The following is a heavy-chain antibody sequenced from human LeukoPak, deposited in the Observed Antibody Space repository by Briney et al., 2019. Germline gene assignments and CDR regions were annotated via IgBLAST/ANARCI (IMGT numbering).Heavy chain of an antibody. D-gene: IGHD1-1*01. CDR3: ATGTTSGSYYFAY. Sequence: PGRSLRLSCEASGFMFSIFGMHWVRQAPGKGLEWVAIVWYDGGFKNYADSVKGRFTISKDNSKNTVYLEMNSLRAEDTAVYYCATGTTSGSYYFAYWGQGTLVTVSS. V-gene: IGHV3-33*01. CDR2: VWYDGGFK. CDR1: GFMFSIFG. J-gene: IGHJ4*02.